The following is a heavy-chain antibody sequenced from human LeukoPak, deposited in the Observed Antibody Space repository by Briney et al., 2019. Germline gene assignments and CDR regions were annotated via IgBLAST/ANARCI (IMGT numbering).Heavy chain of an antibody. CDR3: ASTRISGYQIGEYFQH. Sequence: GASVKVSCKASGGTFSSYGMSWVRQAPGQGLEWMGRIIPIFGTANYAQKFQGRVTITTEESTSTAYMELSSLRSEDTAVYYCASTRISGYQIGEYFQHWGQGTLVTVSS. J-gene: IGHJ1*01. CDR2: IIPIFGTA. V-gene: IGHV1-69*05. CDR1: GGTFSSYG. D-gene: IGHD3-22*01.